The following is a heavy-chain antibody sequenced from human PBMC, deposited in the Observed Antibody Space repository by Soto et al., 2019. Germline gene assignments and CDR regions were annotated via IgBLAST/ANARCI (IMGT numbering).Heavy chain of an antibody. CDR1: GDSISSVDYF. J-gene: IGHJ5*01. Sequence: SETLSLTCSVSGDSISSVDYFWAWIRQPPGQALEYIGYIYKSATTYYNPSFESRVAISLDTSKSQFSLNVTSVTAADTAAYFCARGRYCLTGRCFPNWFDSWGQGTLVTVSS. D-gene: IGHD2-15*01. V-gene: IGHV4-30-4*01. CDR2: IYKSATT. CDR3: ARGRYCLTGRCFPNWFDS.